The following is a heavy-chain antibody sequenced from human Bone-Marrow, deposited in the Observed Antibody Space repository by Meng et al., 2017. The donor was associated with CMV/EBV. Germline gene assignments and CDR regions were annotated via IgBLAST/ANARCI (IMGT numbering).Heavy chain of an antibody. CDR1: GFTFSNSW. CDR2: INSDGSTT. J-gene: IGHJ4*02. Sequence: GESLKISCAASGFTFSNSWMHWVRQAPGKGLVWVSRINSDGSTTSHADSVKGRFTISRDNSKNTVYLQMNSLRAEDTAVYYCVKDVDDDSGVSWGQGTPVTVSS. D-gene: IGHD4-17*01. CDR3: VKDVDDDSGVS. V-gene: IGHV3-74*01.